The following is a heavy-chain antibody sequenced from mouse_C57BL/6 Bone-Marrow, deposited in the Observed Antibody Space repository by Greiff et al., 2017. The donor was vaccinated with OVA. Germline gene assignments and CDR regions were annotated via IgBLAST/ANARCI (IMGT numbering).Heavy chain of an antibody. V-gene: IGHV1-81*01. CDR3: ARDYYGTRGYFDV. Sequence: VQLQQSGAELARPGASVKLSCKASGYTFTSYGISWVKQRTGQGLEWIGEIYPRSGNTYYNEKFKGKATLTADKSSSTAYMELRSLTSEDSAVYVCARDYYGTRGYFDVWGTGTTVTVSS. CDR1: GYTFTSYG. J-gene: IGHJ1*03. D-gene: IGHD1-1*01. CDR2: IYPRSGNT.